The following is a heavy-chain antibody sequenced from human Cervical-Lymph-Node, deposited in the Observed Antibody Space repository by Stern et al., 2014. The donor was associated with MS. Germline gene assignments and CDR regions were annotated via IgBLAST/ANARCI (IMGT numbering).Heavy chain of an antibody. Sequence: VQLVESEGGLVQPGGSLRLSCTASGFTFSSYWMTWVRQAPGKGLEWVANIKPDGGGQFYVESVKGRFTISRDNAKDSLYLQMDSLRAEDTAVYYCARKRGTGYGDFWGQGTTVTVSS. J-gene: IGHJ6*02. CDR1: GFTFSSYW. CDR3: ARKRGTGYGDF. CDR2: IKPDGGGQ. V-gene: IGHV3-7*01. D-gene: IGHD1-1*01.